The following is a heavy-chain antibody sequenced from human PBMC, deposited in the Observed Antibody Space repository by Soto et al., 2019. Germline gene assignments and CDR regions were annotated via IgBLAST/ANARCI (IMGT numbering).Heavy chain of an antibody. V-gene: IGHV3-21*01. D-gene: IGHD4-4*01. CDR1: GFTFSSYS. J-gene: IGHJ5*02. CDR3: ARDPSYSNYPYNWFDP. Sequence: GGSLRLSCAASGFTFSSYSMNWVRQAPGKGLEWVSSISSSSSYIYYADSVKGRFTISRDNAKNSLYLQMNSLRAEDTAVYYCARDPSYSNYPYNWFDPWGQGTLVTVSS. CDR2: ISSSSSYI.